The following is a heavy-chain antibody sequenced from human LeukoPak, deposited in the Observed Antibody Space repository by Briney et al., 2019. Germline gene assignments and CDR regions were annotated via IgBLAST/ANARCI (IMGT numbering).Heavy chain of an antibody. Sequence: GESLKISCKASGYSFTNYWIGWVRQMPGKGLEWMGIIYPGDSDTRYSPSFQGQVTISADKSITTAYLYWSSLRASDPAIYYCARHFSRDHRYYFDSWGQGTLVSVSS. D-gene: IGHD3-3*02. J-gene: IGHJ4*02. CDR2: IYPGDSDT. CDR3: ARHFSRDHRYYFDS. V-gene: IGHV5-51*01. CDR1: GYSFTNYW.